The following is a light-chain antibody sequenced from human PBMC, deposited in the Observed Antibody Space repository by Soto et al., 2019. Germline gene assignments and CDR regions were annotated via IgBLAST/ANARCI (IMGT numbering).Light chain of an antibody. CDR1: SSNIGSKY. CDR3: AAWDDSLSGPV. CDR2: RNN. Sequence: QSVLTQPPSASGTPGQRVTISWSGSSSNIGSKYVYWYQQLPGTAPKLLIYRNNQRPSGVPDRFSGSKSGTSASLAISGLRSEDEADYYCAAWDDSLSGPVFGGGTKLTVL. V-gene: IGLV1-47*01. J-gene: IGLJ3*02.